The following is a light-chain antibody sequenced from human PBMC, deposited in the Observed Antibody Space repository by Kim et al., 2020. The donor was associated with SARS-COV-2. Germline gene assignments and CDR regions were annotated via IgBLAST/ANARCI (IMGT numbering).Light chain of an antibody. V-gene: IGKV1-5*01. J-gene: IGKJ1*01. CDR3: QQYNSYPWT. Sequence: ASVGDRVTITCRASQSISTWLAWYQQKPGKAPKLLIYDASSLESGVPSRFSGSGSGTEFTLTISSLQPDDFATYYCQQYNSYPWTFGQGTKVDIK. CDR2: DAS. CDR1: QSISTW.